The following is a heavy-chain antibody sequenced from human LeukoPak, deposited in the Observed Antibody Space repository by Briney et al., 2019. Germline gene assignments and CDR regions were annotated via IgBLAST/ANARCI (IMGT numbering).Heavy chain of an antibody. Sequence: GGSLRLSCAASGFTFSSYSMNWVRQAPGKGLEWVSSISSSSSYTYYADSVKGRFTISRDNAKNSLYLQMNSLRAEDTAVYYCARDQSVLAVAGPFDYWGQGTLVTVSS. V-gene: IGHV3-21*01. CDR3: ARDQSVLAVAGPFDY. D-gene: IGHD6-19*01. CDR1: GFTFSSYS. J-gene: IGHJ4*02. CDR2: ISSSSSYT.